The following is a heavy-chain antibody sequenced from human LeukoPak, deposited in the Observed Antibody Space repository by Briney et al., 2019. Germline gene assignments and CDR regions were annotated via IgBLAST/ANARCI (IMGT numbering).Heavy chain of an antibody. J-gene: IGHJ4*02. V-gene: IGHV3-30*02. CDR3: GRDFNWGFDY. D-gene: IGHD7-27*01. CDR2: TRSDGSDK. Sequence: GGSLRLFCAPSGFTFTSQGMHWVRQAPGKGLQWVAFTRSDGSDKYYADSVKSRFTISRDNSKNTLYLQMNDLRAEDPAVHYCGRDFNWGFDYWGQGTLVTVSS. CDR1: GFTFTSQG.